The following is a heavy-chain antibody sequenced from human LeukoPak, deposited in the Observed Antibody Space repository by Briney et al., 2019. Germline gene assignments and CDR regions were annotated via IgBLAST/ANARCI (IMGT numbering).Heavy chain of an antibody. V-gene: IGHV1-69*13. CDR3: ASAYYDSSGYYYDYYYYYGMDV. J-gene: IGHJ6*02. CDR1: GGTFSSYA. Sequence: SVTVSCKASGGTFSSYAISWVRQAPGQGLEWMGGIIPIFGTANYAQKFQGRVTITADESTSTAYMELSSLRSEDTAVYYCASAYYDSSGYYYDYYYYYGMDVWGQGTTVTVSS. D-gene: IGHD3-22*01. CDR2: IIPIFGTA.